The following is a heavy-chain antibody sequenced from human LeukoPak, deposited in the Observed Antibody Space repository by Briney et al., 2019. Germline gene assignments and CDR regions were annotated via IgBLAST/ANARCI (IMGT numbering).Heavy chain of an antibody. J-gene: IGHJ5*02. V-gene: IGHV4-59*12. Sequence: SETLSLTCSVSGGSISNYYCSWIRQPPGKGLEWVGYVSYSGSTKYNPSLKSRVTVSVDTSKNQFSLKLSSVTAADTAVYYCARGKPSRRYGTWGQGTLVTVSS. CDR2: VSYSGST. CDR3: ARGKPSRRYGT. D-gene: IGHD1-1*01. CDR1: GGSISNYY.